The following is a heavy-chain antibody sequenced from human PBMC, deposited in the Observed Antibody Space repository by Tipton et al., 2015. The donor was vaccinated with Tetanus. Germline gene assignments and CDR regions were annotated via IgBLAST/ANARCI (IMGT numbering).Heavy chain of an antibody. V-gene: IGHV4-39*01. J-gene: IGHJ5*02. Sequence: TLSLTCSVSGASISSGGYFWNWVRQLPGKGLEWIGNIYYNGNMLENPSLKGRVTLSLDKSKNQFSLNLTPVTAADTAVYYCARTADNWFDPWGQGILVTVSS. CDR2: IYYNGNM. CDR3: ARTADNWFDP. CDR1: GASISSGGYF. D-gene: IGHD2-21*02.